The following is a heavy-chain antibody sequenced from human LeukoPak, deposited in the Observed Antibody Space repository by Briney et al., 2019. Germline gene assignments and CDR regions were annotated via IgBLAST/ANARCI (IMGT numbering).Heavy chain of an antibody. CDR3: ARDEEGSGYALDY. CDR1: GFTFSSYG. V-gene: IGHV3-33*01. J-gene: IGHJ4*02. CDR2: IWYDGSNK. Sequence: GGSLRLSCAASGFTFSSYGMPWVRQAPGKGLEWVAVIWYDGSNKYYADSVKGRFTISRDNSKNTLFLQMNNLRAEDTAVYYCARDEEGSGYALDYWGQGALVTVSS. D-gene: IGHD3-22*01.